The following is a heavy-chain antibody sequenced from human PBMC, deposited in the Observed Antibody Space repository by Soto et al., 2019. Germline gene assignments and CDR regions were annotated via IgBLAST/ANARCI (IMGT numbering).Heavy chain of an antibody. V-gene: IGHV1-69*08. CDR1: GGTFSSHT. CDR3: ARPDFGDYWYFDL. CDR2: IIPALGTA. J-gene: IGHJ2*01. Sequence: QAQLVQSGAEVKKPGSSVKVSCKASGGTFSSHTFSWVRQAPGQGLEWMGRIIPALGTATYAQKFRGRVTITADQSATTVCMELNSLRSEDTAVYYCARPDFGDYWYFDLWGRGTLVTVSS. D-gene: IGHD4-17*01.